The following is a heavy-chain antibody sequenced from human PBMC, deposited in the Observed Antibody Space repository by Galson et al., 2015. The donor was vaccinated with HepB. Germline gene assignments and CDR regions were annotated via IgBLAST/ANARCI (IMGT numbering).Heavy chain of an antibody. CDR3: ATIRYSSGWYLFDY. J-gene: IGHJ4*02. V-gene: IGHV1-8*01. D-gene: IGHD6-19*01. CDR2: MNPNSGNT. CDR1: GYTFTSYD. Sequence: SVKVSCKASGYTFTSYDINWVRQATGQGLEWMGWMNPNSGNTGYAQKFQGRVTMTRNTSISTAYMELSSLRSEDTAVYHCATIRYSSGWYLFDYWGQGTLVTVSS.